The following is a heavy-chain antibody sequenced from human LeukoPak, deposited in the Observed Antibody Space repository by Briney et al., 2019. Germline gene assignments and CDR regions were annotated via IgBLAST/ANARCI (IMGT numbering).Heavy chain of an antibody. Sequence: PGGSLKLSCAASGFTFSSYAMSWVRQAPGKGLEWVSAISGSGGSTYYADSVKGWFTISRDNSKNTLYLQMNSLRAEDTAVYYCAKGVAAAGYYYYMDVWGKGTTVTVSS. V-gene: IGHV3-23*01. CDR3: AKGVAAAGYYYYMDV. D-gene: IGHD6-13*01. J-gene: IGHJ6*03. CDR2: ISGSGGST. CDR1: GFTFSSYA.